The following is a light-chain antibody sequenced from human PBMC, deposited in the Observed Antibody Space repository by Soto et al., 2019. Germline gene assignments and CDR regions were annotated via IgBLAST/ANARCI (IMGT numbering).Light chain of an antibody. V-gene: IGKV1-39*01. CDR2: AAS. CDR3: QQSYSTPPWT. J-gene: IGKJ1*01. CDR1: QSIVTY. Sequence: DIQMTQSPSSLSASVGDRVTITCRASQSIVTYLNWYLQKPGKAPKLLIYAASNLQSGVPSRFSGSGSGTDFTLTISSLQPEDFATYFCQQSYSTPPWTCGQGTNVDIK.